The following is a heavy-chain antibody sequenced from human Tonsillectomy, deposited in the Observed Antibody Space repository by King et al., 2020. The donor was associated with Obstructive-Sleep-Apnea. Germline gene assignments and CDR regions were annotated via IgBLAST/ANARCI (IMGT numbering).Heavy chain of an antibody. CDR2: IIPILGVG. V-gene: IGHV1-69*10. J-gene: IGHJ6*02. CDR3: ARDSPHGSGSDGRDV. Sequence: LLQSGAAVPKPGSSVTVSCQASGGTFSSYALRWVRQAPGQGLEWLGGIIPILGVGTYAQKFPGRVPLTADKSTSTAYMDLSSLRSEDTAVYYCARDSPHGSGSDGRDVGGQGTTVTVSS. D-gene: IGHD3-10*01. CDR1: GGTFSSYA.